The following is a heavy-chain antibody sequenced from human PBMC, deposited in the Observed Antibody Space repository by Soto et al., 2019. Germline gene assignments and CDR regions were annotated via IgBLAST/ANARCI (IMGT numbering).Heavy chain of an antibody. D-gene: IGHD2-8*01. CDR1: GGSISSSSYY. J-gene: IGHJ6*02. CDR3: AVAAQILNYYYYGMDV. Sequence: PSETLSLTCTVSGGSISSSSYYWGWIRQPPGKGLEWIGSIYYSGSTYYNPSLKSRVTISVDTSKSQFSLKLSSVTAADTAVYYCAVAAQILNYYYYGMDVWGQGTTVTVSS. V-gene: IGHV4-39*01. CDR2: IYYSGST.